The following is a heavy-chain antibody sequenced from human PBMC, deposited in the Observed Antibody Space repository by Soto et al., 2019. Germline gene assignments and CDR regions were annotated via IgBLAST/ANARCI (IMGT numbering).Heavy chain of an antibody. CDR2: ISSGSSTI. Sequence: EVQLVESGGGLVQPGGSLRLSCAASGFTFSSYIMNWVRQAPGKGLEWVSYISSGSSTIYYADSVKGRFTISRDNAKNLLYLQMNSLRDEDTAVYFCVGGGSWTYIDYWGQGTLVTVSS. CDR3: VGGGSWTYIDY. J-gene: IGHJ4*02. CDR1: GFTFSSYI. D-gene: IGHD3-16*02. V-gene: IGHV3-48*02.